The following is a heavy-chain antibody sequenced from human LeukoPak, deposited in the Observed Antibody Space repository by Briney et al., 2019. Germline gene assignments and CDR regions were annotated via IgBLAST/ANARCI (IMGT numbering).Heavy chain of an antibody. CDR2: IYHSGST. V-gene: IGHV4-38-2*02. CDR3: ARGGDTYYDFWSGYPTLFDY. J-gene: IGHJ4*02. CDR1: SYSISSGYD. D-gene: IGHD3-3*01. Sequence: SETLSLTCTVSSYSISSGYDWGWIRQLPGKGLEWIGSIYHSGSTYYNPSLKSRVTISVHTSKNQFSLKLSSVTAADTAVYYCARGGDTYYDFWSGYPTLFDYWGQGTLVTVSS.